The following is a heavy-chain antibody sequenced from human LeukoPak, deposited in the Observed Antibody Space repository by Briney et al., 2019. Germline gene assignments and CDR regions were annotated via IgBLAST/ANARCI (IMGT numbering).Heavy chain of an antibody. CDR2: ISGSGGST. Sequence: PGGSLRLSCAASGFTFSSYGMSWVRQAPGKGLEWVSAISGSGGSTYYADSVKGRFTISRDNSKNTLYLQMNSLRAEDTAVYYCAKTLSPELELTYWGQGTLVTVSS. D-gene: IGHD1-7*01. CDR1: GFTFSSYG. V-gene: IGHV3-23*01. J-gene: IGHJ4*02. CDR3: AKTLSPELELTY.